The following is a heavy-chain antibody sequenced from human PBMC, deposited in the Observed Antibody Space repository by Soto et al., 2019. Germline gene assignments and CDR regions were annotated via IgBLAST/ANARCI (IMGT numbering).Heavy chain of an antibody. V-gene: IGHV3-30-3*01. CDR2: ISYDGSNK. CDR3: ARGIYYDFWSGYYLGGMDV. D-gene: IGHD3-3*01. Sequence: GGSLRLSCAASGITFSSYAMHWVRQAPGKGLEWVAVISYDGSNKYYADSVKGRFTISRDNSKNTLYLQMNSLRAEDTAVYYCARGIYYDFWSGYYLGGMDVWGQGTTVTVSS. CDR1: GITFSSYA. J-gene: IGHJ6*02.